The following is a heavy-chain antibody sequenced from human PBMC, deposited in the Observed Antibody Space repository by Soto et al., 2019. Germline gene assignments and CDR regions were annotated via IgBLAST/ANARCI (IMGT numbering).Heavy chain of an antibody. Sequence: ASETLSLTCAVYGGSFSGYYWSWIRQPPGKGLEWIGEINHSGSTNYNPSLKSRVTISVDTSKNQFSLKLSSVTAADTAVYYCASAYDYVWGSRRYYYYGMDVWGQGTTVTVSS. D-gene: IGHD3-16*01. V-gene: IGHV4-34*01. CDR1: GGSFSGYY. CDR2: INHSGST. J-gene: IGHJ6*02. CDR3: ASAYDYVWGSRRYYYYGMDV.